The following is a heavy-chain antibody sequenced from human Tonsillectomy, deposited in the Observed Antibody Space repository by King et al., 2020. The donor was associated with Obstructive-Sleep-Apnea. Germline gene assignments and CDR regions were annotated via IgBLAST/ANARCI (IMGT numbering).Heavy chain of an antibody. V-gene: IGHV4-30-4*01. CDR1: GDSISSGDYY. CDR2: IYNSWNS. J-gene: IGHJ4*02. D-gene: IGHD2-15*01. CDR3: AREYCSGGSCSLAY. Sequence: VQLQESGPGLEKPSQTLSLTCTVSGDSISSGDYYWRWIRQPPGKGLEWIGDIYNSWNSYYNPSLKSRVTISVDTSKNQFSLKLSSVTAADTAVYYCAREYCSGGSCSLAYWGQGTLVTVSS.